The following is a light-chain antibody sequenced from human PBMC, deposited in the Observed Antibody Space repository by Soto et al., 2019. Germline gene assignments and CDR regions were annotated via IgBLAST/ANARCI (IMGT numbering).Light chain of an antibody. Sequence: DIQMTQSPSSLSASVGDRVTITCRASQSISSYLQWYQQKPGKAPQLLIYAASSLQSGVPSKFTGSRSGTEFTLTISSVQTGMFATYHFYEGYCTPCRLGHGTNV. CDR3: YEGYCTPCR. CDR2: AAS. V-gene: IGKV1-39*01. J-gene: IGKJ1*01. CDR1: QSISSY.